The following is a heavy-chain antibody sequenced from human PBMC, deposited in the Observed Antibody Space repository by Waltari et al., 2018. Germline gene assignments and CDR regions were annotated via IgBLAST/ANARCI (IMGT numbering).Heavy chain of an antibody. D-gene: IGHD6-19*01. CDR2: INHSGST. Sequence: QVQLQQWGAGLLKPSETLSLTCAVYGGSFSGYYWSWIRQPPGKGLEWIGEINHSGSTNYNPSLKSRVTISVDTSKNQFSLKLSSVTAADTAVYYCARAGYSSGWYLDYWGQGTLVTVSS. CDR1: GGSFSGYY. V-gene: IGHV4-34*01. CDR3: ARAGYSSGWYLDY. J-gene: IGHJ4*02.